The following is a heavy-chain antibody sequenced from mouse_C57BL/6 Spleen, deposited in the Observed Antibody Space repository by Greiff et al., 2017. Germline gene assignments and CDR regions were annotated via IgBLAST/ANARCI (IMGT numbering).Heavy chain of an antibody. Sequence: QVQLQQPGAELVMPGASVKLSCKASGYTFTSYWMPWVKQRPGQGLEWIGEIDPSDSYTNYNQKFKGKSTLTVDKSSSTAYLQLSSLTSEDSSVYYCARGGDYYGWYFDDWGTGTTVTVSS. J-gene: IGHJ1*03. CDR2: IDPSDSYT. CDR3: ARGGDYYGWYFDD. D-gene: IGHD1-1*01. V-gene: IGHV1-69*01. CDR1: GYTFTSYW.